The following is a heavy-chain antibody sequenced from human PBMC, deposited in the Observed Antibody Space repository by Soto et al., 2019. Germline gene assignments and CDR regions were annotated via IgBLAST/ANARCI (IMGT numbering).Heavy chain of an antibody. D-gene: IGHD4-17*01. CDR2: IYYSGST. Sequence: QVQLQESGPGLVKPSQTLSLTCTVSGGSISSGGYYWSWIRQHPGKGLEWIGYIYYSGSTSYNPSLKGRVTLSVDTSKNQFSLKLSSVTAADTAVYYCARDKLRLSAFDIWGQGTMVTVSS. J-gene: IGHJ3*02. V-gene: IGHV4-31*03. CDR1: GGSISSGGYY. CDR3: ARDKLRLSAFDI.